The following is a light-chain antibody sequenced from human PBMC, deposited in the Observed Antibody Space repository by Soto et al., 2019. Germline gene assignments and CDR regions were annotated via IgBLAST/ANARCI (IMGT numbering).Light chain of an antibody. V-gene: IGKV1-39*01. CDR3: QQSYSTPYT. CDR2: GAS. CDR1: QSISNY. J-gene: IGKJ2*01. Sequence: DIEMTQFPSSLSASVGDRVTITSRASQSISNYLNWYQQKPGKAPKLLIYGASRLQSGVPSRFSGSGSGTDFTLTISSLQPEDFATYYCQQSYSTPYTFGQGTKLEIK.